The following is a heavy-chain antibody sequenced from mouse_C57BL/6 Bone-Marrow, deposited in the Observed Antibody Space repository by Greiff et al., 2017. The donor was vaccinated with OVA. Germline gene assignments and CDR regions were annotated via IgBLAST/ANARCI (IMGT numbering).Heavy chain of an antibody. CDR2: INYDGSST. J-gene: IGHJ1*03. D-gene: IGHD1-1*01. CDR3: ARKAYGSSHWYFDV. CDR1: GFTFSDYY. V-gene: IGHV5-16*01. Sequence: DVKLVESEGGLVQPGSSMKLSCTASGFTFSDYYMAWVRQVPEKGLEWVANINYDGSSTYYLDSLKSRFIISRDNAKNILYLQMSSLKSEDTATYYCARKAYGSSHWYFDVWGTGTTVTVSS.